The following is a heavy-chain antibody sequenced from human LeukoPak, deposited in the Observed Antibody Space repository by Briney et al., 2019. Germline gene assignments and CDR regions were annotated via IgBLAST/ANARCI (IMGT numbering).Heavy chain of an antibody. D-gene: IGHD6-13*01. Sequence: GSLRLSCTASGFTFSNYSMKWVRQAPGKGLEWVSHISSSSSAIYYADSVKGRFTISRDNSKNTLYLQMNSLRAEDTAVYYCARAVIAAAGISDYWGQGTLVTVSS. CDR2: ISSSSSAI. V-gene: IGHV3-48*01. CDR1: GFTFSNYS. J-gene: IGHJ4*02. CDR3: ARAVIAAAGISDY.